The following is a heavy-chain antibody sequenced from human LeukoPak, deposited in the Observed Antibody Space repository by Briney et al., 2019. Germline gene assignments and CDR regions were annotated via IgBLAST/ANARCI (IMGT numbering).Heavy chain of an antibody. CDR3: ARDLPAAVD. CDR1: GFSSSSYS. CDR2: ISRSSSDI. D-gene: IGHD2-2*01. Sequence: GGSLRLSCAASGFSSSSYSMSWVRQPPGKGLEWVSFISRSSSDIYHEDSVKGRFTISRDNAKNSLYLQMNSLRAEDTAVYYCARDLPAAVDWGQGTLVTVSS. V-gene: IGHV3-21*01. J-gene: IGHJ4*02.